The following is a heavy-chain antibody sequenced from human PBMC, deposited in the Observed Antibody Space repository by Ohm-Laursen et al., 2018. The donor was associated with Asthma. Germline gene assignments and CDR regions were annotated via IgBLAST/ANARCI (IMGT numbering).Heavy chain of an antibody. Sequence: SLRLSCSAPGFTFSSYGMHWVRQAPGKGLEWVAVISYDGSNKYYADSVRGRFTISRDNSKNTLYLQMNSLRAEDTAVYYCATVRHGSGWYDDYWGQGTLVTVSS. CDR2: ISYDGSNK. J-gene: IGHJ4*02. CDR3: ATVRHGSGWYDDY. D-gene: IGHD6-19*01. V-gene: IGHV3-30*03. CDR1: GFTFSSYG.